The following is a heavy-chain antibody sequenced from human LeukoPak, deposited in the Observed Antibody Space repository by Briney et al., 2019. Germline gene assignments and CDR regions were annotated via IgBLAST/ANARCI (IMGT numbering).Heavy chain of an antibody. J-gene: IGHJ4*02. CDR2: ISGSGGST. Sequence: GGSLRLSCAASGFTFSSYAMSWVRQAPGKGLEWVSAISGSGGSTYYADSVKGPFTISRDNSKNTLYLQMNSLRAEDTAVYYCAKNYLSIVVVPTNYWGQGTLVTVSS. CDR1: GFTFSSYA. V-gene: IGHV3-23*01. CDR3: AKNYLSIVVVPTNY. D-gene: IGHD2-2*01.